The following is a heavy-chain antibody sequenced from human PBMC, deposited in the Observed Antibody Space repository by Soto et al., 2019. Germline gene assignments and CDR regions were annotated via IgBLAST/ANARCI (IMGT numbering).Heavy chain of an antibody. Sequence: ASVKFSCKASGYTFPSSGISWVRQDPGHGLEWMEWRSAYNGNTRYTQKQQRRGIMTSDTTTSTAYMELRSRRSDDTAVYYYTRDPRGDIAGRLEYYYYGMDVWGQGTTVTV. CDR3: TRDPRGDIAGRLEYYYYGMDV. CDR1: GYTFPSSG. CDR2: RSAYNGNT. D-gene: IGHD1-1*01. J-gene: IGHJ6*02. V-gene: IGHV1-18*01.